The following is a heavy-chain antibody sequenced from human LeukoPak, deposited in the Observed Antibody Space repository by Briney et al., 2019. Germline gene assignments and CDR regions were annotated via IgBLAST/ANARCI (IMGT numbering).Heavy chain of an antibody. J-gene: IGHJ3*02. CDR3: ARDLFVVVPAAIPNDAFDI. CDR1: GFTFSSYS. V-gene: IGHV3-21*01. D-gene: IGHD2-2*01. Sequence: PGGSLRLSCAASGFTFSSYSMNWVRQAPGKGLEWVSSISSNSSYIYYTDSVKGRFTISRDNAKNSLYLQMNSLRAEDTAVYYCARDLFVVVPAAIPNDAFDIWGQGTMVTVSS. CDR2: ISSNSSYI.